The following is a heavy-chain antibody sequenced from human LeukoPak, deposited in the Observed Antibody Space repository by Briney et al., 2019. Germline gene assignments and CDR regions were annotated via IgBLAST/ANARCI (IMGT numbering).Heavy chain of an antibody. Sequence: ASVKVSCRASGYTFTGYYMHWVRQAPGQGLEWMGWINPNSGGTNYAQKFQGRVTMTRDTSISTAYMELSRLRSDDTAVYYCAKDTVTSDFSDYWGQGTLVTVSS. CDR2: INPNSGGT. J-gene: IGHJ4*02. CDR3: AKDTVTSDFSDY. CDR1: GYTFTGYY. D-gene: IGHD4-17*01. V-gene: IGHV1-2*02.